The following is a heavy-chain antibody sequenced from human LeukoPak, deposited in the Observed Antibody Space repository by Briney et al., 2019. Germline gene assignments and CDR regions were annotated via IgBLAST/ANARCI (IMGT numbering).Heavy chain of an antibody. CDR2: IIPIFGTA. D-gene: IGHD3-10*01. Sequence: ASVKVSCKASGGTFSSCAISWVRQAPGQGLEWMGGIIPIFGTANYAQKFQGRVTITADESTSTAYMELSSLRSEDTAVYYCARDRDTMGTTGNWFDPWGQGTLVTVSS. V-gene: IGHV1-69*01. CDR1: GGTFSSCA. J-gene: IGHJ5*02. CDR3: ARDRDTMGTTGNWFDP.